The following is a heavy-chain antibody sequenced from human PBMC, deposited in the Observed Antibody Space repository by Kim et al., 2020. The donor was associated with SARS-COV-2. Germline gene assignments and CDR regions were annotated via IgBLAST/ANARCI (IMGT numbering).Heavy chain of an antibody. J-gene: IGHJ6*02. D-gene: IGHD3-10*01. Sequence: ASVKVSCKASGYTFTSYAMHWVRQAPGQRLEWMGWINAGNGNTKYSQKFQGRVTITRDTSASTAYMELSSLRSEDTAVYYCARDPIRGVPLTSYYYYGMDVWGQGTTVTVSS. CDR1: GYTFTSYA. CDR2: INAGNGNT. V-gene: IGHV1-3*01. CDR3: ARDPIRGVPLTSYYYYGMDV.